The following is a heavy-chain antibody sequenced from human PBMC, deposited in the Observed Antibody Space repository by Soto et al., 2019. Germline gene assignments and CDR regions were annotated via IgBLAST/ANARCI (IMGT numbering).Heavy chain of an antibody. V-gene: IGHV3-21*01. D-gene: IGHD1-26*01. Sequence: PGGSLRLCXASSGFTLCTYTMNWVRQAPGKGLEWVSSINGRGNYIYYAESVKGRFAISRDNAKNSLYLQMDRLRAEDTALYYCVREDGKVGTNSAFDYWGLGALVTVSS. CDR1: GFTLCTYT. J-gene: IGHJ4*02. CDR3: VREDGKVGTNSAFDY. CDR2: INGRGNYI.